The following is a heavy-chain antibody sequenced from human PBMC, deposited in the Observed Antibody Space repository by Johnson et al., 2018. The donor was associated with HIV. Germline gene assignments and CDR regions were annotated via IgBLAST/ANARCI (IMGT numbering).Heavy chain of an antibody. J-gene: IGHJ3*02. D-gene: IGHD3-3*01. CDR1: GFTFSSYA. CDR2: ISYDGSNK. CDR3: ARGSYMFWSGDREAFDI. Sequence: QMLLVESGGGVVQPGRSLRLSCAASGFTFSSYAMHWVRQAPGKGLEWVAVISYDGSNKYYADSVKGRFTISRDNSKNTLYLQMNSRRAEDAAVYYCARGSYMFWSGDREAFDIWGQGTMVTVSS. V-gene: IGHV3-30-3*01.